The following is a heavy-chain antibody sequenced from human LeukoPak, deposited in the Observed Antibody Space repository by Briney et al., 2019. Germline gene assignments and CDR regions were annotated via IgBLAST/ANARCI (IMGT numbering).Heavy chain of an antibody. CDR1: GGSISSYY. Sequence: SETLSLTCTVSGGSISSYYWSWIRQPPGKGLEGIGYIYYSGSTNYNPSLKSRVTISVDTSKNQFSLKLSSVTAADTAVYYCARGGSSSPYYYFDYWGQGTLVTVSS. J-gene: IGHJ4*02. V-gene: IGHV4-59*01. CDR3: ARGGSSSPYYYFDY. CDR2: IYYSGST. D-gene: IGHD2-2*01.